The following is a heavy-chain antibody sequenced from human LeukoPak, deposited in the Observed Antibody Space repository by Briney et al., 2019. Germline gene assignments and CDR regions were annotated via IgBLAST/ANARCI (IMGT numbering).Heavy chain of an antibody. CDR3: ARQIWNDYGDYGTSFYFDY. CDR1: GGSISSYY. D-gene: IGHD4-17*01. Sequence: SETLSLTCTVSGGSISSYYWSWTRQPPGKGLEWIGYIYYSGSTNYNPSLKSRVTISVDTSKNQFSLKLSSVTAADTAVYYCARQIWNDYGDYGTSFYFDYWGQGTLVTVSS. V-gene: IGHV4-59*08. J-gene: IGHJ4*02. CDR2: IYYSGST.